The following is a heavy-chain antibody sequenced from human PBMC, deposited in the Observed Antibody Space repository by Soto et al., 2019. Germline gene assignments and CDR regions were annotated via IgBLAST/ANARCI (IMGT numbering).Heavy chain of an antibody. J-gene: IGHJ4*02. CDR3: AKRRADSLSFDY. D-gene: IGHD1-26*01. CDR1: GNIFTAHW. Sequence: PGESLKISCKGSGNIFTAHWIGWVRQMPGKGLEWVGIIYPDDSDTKYSPSFEGHVTISADKSINTAYLQWSSLKASDTAIYYCAKRRADSLSFDYWGQGTLVTVSS. V-gene: IGHV5-51*01. CDR2: IYPDDSDT.